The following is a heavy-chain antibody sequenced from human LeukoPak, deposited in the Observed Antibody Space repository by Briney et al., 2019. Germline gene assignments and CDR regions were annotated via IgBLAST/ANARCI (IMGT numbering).Heavy chain of an antibody. CDR2: IYTSGST. CDR3: ARASYSYDINGWVPFDY. J-gene: IGHJ4*02. Sequence: SETLSLTCTVSGNSIGSGDNYWSWIRQPAGKGLEWIGRIYTSGSTNYNPSLKSRVTISGDTSKNQFSLRLSSGTAADTAVYYCARASYSYDINGWVPFDYWGQGTLVTVSS. V-gene: IGHV4-61*02. D-gene: IGHD3-22*01. CDR1: GNSIGSGDNY.